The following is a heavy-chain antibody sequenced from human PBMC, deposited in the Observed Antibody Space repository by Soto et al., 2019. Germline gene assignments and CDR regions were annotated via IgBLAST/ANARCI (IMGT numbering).Heavy chain of an antibody. CDR3: AHIPNYYQYDWFDP. V-gene: IGHV2-5*02. D-gene: IGHD3-16*01. J-gene: IGHJ5*02. CDR1: GFSLTTRGVG. Sequence: QITLKESGPTLVKPTQTLTLTCTFSGFSLTTRGVGVGWIRQPPGKALECLALIYWDDDKLYSPSLQSSLSITKDTSKSQVVLTMTNVDPVDTATYYCAHIPNYYQYDWFDPWGQGTLVSVSS. CDR2: IYWDDDK.